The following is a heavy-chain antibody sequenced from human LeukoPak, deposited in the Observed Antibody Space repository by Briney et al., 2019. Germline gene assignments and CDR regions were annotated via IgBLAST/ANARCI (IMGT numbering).Heavy chain of an antibody. V-gene: IGHV4-31*03. J-gene: IGHJ4*02. CDR1: GGSISSGGYY. D-gene: IGHD1-7*01. Sequence: SQTLSLTCTVSGGSISSGGYYWSWIRQHPGKGLEWIGYIYYSGSTYYNPSLKSRVTISVDTSKNQFSLKLSSVTAADAAVYYCARETKTGTVAPDYWGQGTLVTVSS. CDR3: ARETKTGTVAPDY. CDR2: IYYSGST.